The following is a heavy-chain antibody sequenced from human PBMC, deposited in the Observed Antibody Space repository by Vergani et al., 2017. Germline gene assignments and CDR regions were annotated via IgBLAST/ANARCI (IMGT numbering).Heavy chain of an antibody. CDR1: GFTFSSYA. CDR2: ISYDGSNK. V-gene: IGHV3-30*03. D-gene: IGHD3-3*01. Sequence: VQLVESGGGLVQPGRSLRLSCAASGFTFSSYAMSWVRQAPGKGLEWVAVISYDGSNKYYADSVKGRFTISRDNSKNTLYLQMNSLRAEDTAMYYCARHGVLEWQNGGMDVWGQGP. J-gene: IGHJ6*02. CDR3: ARHGVLEWQNGGMDV.